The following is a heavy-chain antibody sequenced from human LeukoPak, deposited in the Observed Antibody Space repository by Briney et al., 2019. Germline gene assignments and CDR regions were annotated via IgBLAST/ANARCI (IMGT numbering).Heavy chain of an antibody. J-gene: IGHJ5*02. V-gene: IGHV3-30*04. Sequence: GRSLRLSCAASGFTFSSYAMHWVRQAPGKGLEWVAVISYDGSNKYYADSVKGRFTISRDNSKSTLYLQMNSLRAEDTAVYYCAREWDPWGQGTLVTVSS. CDR3: AREWDP. CDR2: ISYDGSNK. CDR1: GFTFSSYA.